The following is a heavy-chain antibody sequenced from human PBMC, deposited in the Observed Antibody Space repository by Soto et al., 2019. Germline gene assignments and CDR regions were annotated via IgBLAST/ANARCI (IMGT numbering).Heavy chain of an antibody. D-gene: IGHD2-15*01. CDR3: ARTSLVGGYCSGGSCDNWFDP. CDR2: MNPNSGNT. CDR1: GYTFTSYD. V-gene: IGHV1-8*01. Sequence: GASVKVSCKASGYTFTSYDINWVRQATGQGLEWMGWMNPNSGNTGYAQKFQGRVTMTRNTSISTAYMELSSLRSEDTAVYYCARTSLVGGYCSGGSCDNWFDPWGQGTLVTVSS. J-gene: IGHJ5*02.